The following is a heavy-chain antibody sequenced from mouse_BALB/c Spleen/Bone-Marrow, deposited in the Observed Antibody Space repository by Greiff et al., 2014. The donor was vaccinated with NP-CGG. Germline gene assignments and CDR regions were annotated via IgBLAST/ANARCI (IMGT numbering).Heavy chain of an antibody. Sequence: VQLKESGPSLVKPSQTLSLTCSVTGDSITSGCWNWIRKFPGNKLEYMGYISYSGGTYYDPSLKSRISITRDTSKNQFYLQLNSVTTEDTATYYCARYDGYYFDYWGQGTTLTVSS. D-gene: IGHD1-1*01. CDR1: GDSITSGC. CDR2: ISYSGGT. V-gene: IGHV3-8*02. J-gene: IGHJ2*01. CDR3: ARYDGYYFDY.